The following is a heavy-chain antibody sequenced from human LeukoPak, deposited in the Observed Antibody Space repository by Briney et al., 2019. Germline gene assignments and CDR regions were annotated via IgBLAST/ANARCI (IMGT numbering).Heavy chain of an antibody. V-gene: IGHV1-2*02. D-gene: IGHD3-22*01. CDR3: ARAGVRYYYESSGYYLDFDF. J-gene: IGHJ4*02. CDR1: GYTFTGYY. Sequence: ASVKVSCKTSGYTFTGYYMHWVRQAPGQGLEWMGWINPNSGGTNYPQKFQGRVTMTRDTSITTAHMELSSLRSDDTAVYYCARAGVRYYYESSGYYLDFDFWGQGTLVTVSS. CDR2: INPNSGGT.